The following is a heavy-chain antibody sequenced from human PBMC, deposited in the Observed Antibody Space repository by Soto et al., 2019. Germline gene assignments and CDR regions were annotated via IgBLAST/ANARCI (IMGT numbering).Heavy chain of an antibody. Sequence: GASVKVSCKASGYTFTSYGISWVRQAPGQGLEWMGWISAYNGNTNYAQKLQGRVTMTTDTSTSTAYMELRSLRSDDTAVYYCARVADTAMVEGYFDYWGQGTLVTVSS. CDR2: ISAYNGNT. CDR1: GYTFTSYG. CDR3: ARVADTAMVEGYFDY. J-gene: IGHJ4*02. V-gene: IGHV1-18*01. D-gene: IGHD5-18*01.